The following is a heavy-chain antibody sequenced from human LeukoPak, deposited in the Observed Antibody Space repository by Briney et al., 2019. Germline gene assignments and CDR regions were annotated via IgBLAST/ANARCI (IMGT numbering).Heavy chain of an antibody. CDR1: GGSISSYY. V-gene: IGHV4-39*01. CDR3: ARREYDSSGYSAFDI. CDR2: IYYSGST. J-gene: IGHJ3*02. Sequence: TSETLSLTCTVSGGSISSYYWGWIRQPPGKGLEWIGSIYYSGSTYYNPSLKSRVTISVDTSKNQFSLKLSSVTAADTAVYYCARREYDSSGYSAFDIWGQGTMVTVSS. D-gene: IGHD3-22*01.